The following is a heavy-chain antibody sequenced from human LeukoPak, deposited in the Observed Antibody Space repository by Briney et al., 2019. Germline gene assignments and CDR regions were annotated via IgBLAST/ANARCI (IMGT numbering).Heavy chain of an antibody. CDR2: IYTSGST. V-gene: IGHV4-4*07. J-gene: IGHJ5*02. Sequence: SETLSLTCTVSGGSISSYYWSWIRQPAGKGLEWIGRIYTSGSTNYNPSLKSRVTMSVDTSKNQFSLKLSSVTAADTAVYYCARDLSPVAGTGWWFDPWGQGTLVTVSS. CDR3: ARDLSPVAGTGWWFDP. D-gene: IGHD6-19*01. CDR1: GGSISSYY.